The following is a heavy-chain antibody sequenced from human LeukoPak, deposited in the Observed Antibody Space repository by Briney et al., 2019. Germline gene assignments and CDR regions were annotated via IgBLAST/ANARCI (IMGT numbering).Heavy chain of an antibody. CDR3: AKAVAGLFDY. D-gene: IGHD6-19*01. CDR1: GFTFSSYG. V-gene: IGHV3-23*01. Sequence: GGSLRLSCAASGFTFSSYGMHWVRQAPGKGLEWVSTISGGFDNTYYADSVKGRFTISRDNSKNTLYLQMNSVRAEDTAVYYCAKAVAGLFDYWGQGTLVTVSS. J-gene: IGHJ4*02. CDR2: ISGGFDNT.